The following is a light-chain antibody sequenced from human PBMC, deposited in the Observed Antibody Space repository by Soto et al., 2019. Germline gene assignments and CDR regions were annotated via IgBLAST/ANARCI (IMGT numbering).Light chain of an antibody. V-gene: IGLV2-14*03. CDR3: SSSTHSNTVV. Sequence: QSVLTQPACVSGSPGQSVILSCSGTSGDIGAYDHVAWFQQHPGEVPKLLLRDVTNRPSGVSGRFSGSKSGNTAYLTISGLRPEDEADYYCSSSTHSNTVVFGGGTKLTVL. CDR2: DVT. J-gene: IGLJ3*02. CDR1: SGDIGAYDH.